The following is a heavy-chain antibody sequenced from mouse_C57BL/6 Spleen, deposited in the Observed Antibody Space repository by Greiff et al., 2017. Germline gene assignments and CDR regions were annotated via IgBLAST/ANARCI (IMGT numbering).Heavy chain of an antibody. CDR3: ARDRRGDY. V-gene: IGHV1-42*01. Sequence: EVKLVESGPELVKPGASVKISCKASGYSFTGYYMNWVKQTPEKSLEWIGDINPSTGGTTSNEKFKAKATLTVDKSSSTAYVQLKSLTAEDSAVYYCARDRRGDYWGQGTTLTVSS. J-gene: IGHJ2*01. CDR2: INPSTGGT. CDR1: GYSFTGYY.